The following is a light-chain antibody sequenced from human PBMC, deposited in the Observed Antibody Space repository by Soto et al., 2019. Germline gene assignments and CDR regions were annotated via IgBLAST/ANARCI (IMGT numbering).Light chain of an antibody. Sequence: EIVLTHSPATLSVSPWERATIYFSSSQSCSSNLAWYQQKPGQAPRLLIYGASTRATGIPARFSGSGSGTEFTLTISILQSEDFAVYYCQQYNNWRTFGQGTKVDI. J-gene: IGKJ1*01. V-gene: IGKV3-15*01. CDR3: QQYNNWRT. CDR1: QSCSSN. CDR2: GAS.